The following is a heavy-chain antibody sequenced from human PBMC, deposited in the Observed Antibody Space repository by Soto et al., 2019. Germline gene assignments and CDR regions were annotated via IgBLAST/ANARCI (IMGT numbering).Heavy chain of an antibody. J-gene: IGHJ6*03. CDR3: AKDVSNSNAYYMDV. Sequence: PGGSLRLSCAASGFTFSSYAMNWVRQAPGKGLEWVSSISYSGDITYYADSVKGRFTISRDNSKNTLYLQMNSLRAEDTAMYYCAKDVSNSNAYYMDVWGKGTTVTVSS. D-gene: IGHD1-1*01. CDR1: GFTFSSYA. CDR2: ISYSGDIT. V-gene: IGHV3-23*01.